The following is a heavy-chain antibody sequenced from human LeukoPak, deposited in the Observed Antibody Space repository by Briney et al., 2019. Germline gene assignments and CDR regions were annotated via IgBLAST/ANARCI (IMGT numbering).Heavy chain of an antibody. Sequence: SETLSLTCTVSGGSISSSSYYWGWIRQPPGTGLEWIGSFYHSGSTYYNPSLKSPVTISVDTSKNQFSLKLSSVTAADTAVYYCARVDWSDEGAFDIWGQGTMVTVSS. CDR3: ARVDWSDEGAFDI. CDR1: GGSISSSSYY. CDR2: FYHSGST. V-gene: IGHV4-39*07. D-gene: IGHD1-1*01. J-gene: IGHJ3*02.